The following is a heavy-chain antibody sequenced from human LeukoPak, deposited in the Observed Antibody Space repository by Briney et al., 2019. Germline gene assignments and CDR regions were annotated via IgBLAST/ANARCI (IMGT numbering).Heavy chain of an antibody. CDR2: LSGYNGNT. Sequence: GASVKVSCKASGYRFTSNAISWVRQAPRQGREWMGWLSGYNGNTKYAQKLQGRVMMTTDTSTSTAYMELRSLRSDDTAVYYCARSPIIDNAVVPAASTHYYTDGWGKGTTVTVSS. J-gene: IGHJ6*03. V-gene: IGHV1-18*01. D-gene: IGHD2-2*01. CDR1: GYRFTSNA. CDR3: ARSPIIDNAVVPAASTHYYTDG.